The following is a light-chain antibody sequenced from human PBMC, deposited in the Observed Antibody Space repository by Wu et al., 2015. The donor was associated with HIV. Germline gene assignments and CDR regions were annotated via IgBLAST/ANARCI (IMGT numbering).Light chain of an antibody. V-gene: IGKV3-11*01. CDR2: DAS. J-gene: IGKJ4*01. CDR1: QSISSY. CDR3: QQRSTWPLT. Sequence: IVLTQSPATLSLSPGERATLSCRASQSISSYLGWYQQKPGQAPRLLIYDASTRATGIPARFSGSGSGTDFTLTISSLEPEDFAVYYCQQRSTWPLTFGGGTKVEI.